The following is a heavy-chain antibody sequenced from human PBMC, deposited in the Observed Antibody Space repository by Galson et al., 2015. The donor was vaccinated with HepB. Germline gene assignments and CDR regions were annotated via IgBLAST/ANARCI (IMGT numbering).Heavy chain of an antibody. CDR3: AYGSDV. J-gene: IGHJ6*02. Sequence: CAISGDSVSSSHAVWNWIRQSPSRGLEWLGRTYYRSKWYIDYATSVRSRITINPDTSRNQFSLHLNSVTPEDTAVYYCAYGSDVWGQGTTVIVSS. CDR1: GDSVSSSHAV. CDR2: TYYRSKWYI. V-gene: IGHV6-1*01.